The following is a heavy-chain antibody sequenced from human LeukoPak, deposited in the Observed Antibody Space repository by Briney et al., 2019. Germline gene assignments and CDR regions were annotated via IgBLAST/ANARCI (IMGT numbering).Heavy chain of an antibody. V-gene: IGHV1-69*13. CDR1: GDTFSRYA. J-gene: IGHJ6*03. D-gene: IGHD3-16*01. CDR2: IIPVLSTA. Sequence: ASVKVSCKASGDTFSRYAISWVRQAPGQGLEWMGGIIPVLSTANYAQKFQDRVTITADESTSTTYMELSSLKSEDTAVYYCATTGGDIYYYYMDVWGKGTTVTISS. CDR3: ATTGGDIYYYYMDV.